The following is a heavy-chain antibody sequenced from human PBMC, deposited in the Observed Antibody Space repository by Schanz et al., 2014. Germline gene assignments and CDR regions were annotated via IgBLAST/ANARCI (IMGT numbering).Heavy chain of an antibody. CDR1: GFTFNNYD. CDR3: ARDPGGTKTHGL. Sequence: EVQLVESGGGLVQPGGSLRLSCAASGFTFNNYDMNWVRLVPGKGLECVSGISGGGGSTYYVDSVKGRFIISRDNSKNTVYLQMNSLRAEDTAVYYCARDPGGTKTHGLWGQGTLVTVSS. J-gene: IGHJ4*02. V-gene: IGHV3-23*04. CDR2: ISGGGGST. D-gene: IGHD2-15*01.